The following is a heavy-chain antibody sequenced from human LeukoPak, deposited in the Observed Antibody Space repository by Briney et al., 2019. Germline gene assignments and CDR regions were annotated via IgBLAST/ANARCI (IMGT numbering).Heavy chain of an antibody. CDR1: GGSISSYY. CDR3: ARQTTVVTLDY. V-gene: IGHV4-59*01. J-gene: IGHJ4*02. CDR2: IYYIGST. D-gene: IGHD4-23*01. Sequence: SETLSLTCTVSGGSISSYYWSWIRQPPGKGLEWIGYIYYIGSTNYNPSLKSRVTISVDTSKNQFSLKLSSVTAADTAVYYCARQTTVVTLDYWGQGTLVTVSS.